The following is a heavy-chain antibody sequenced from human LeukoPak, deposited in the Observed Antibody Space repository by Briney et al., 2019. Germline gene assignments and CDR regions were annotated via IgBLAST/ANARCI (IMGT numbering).Heavy chain of an antibody. D-gene: IGHD3-22*01. CDR2: IYSGGST. Sequence: PGGSLRLSCAASGFTVSSNYMSWVRQAPGKGLEWVSVIYSGGSTYYADSVKGRFTISRDNSKNTLYLQMNSLRAEDTAVYYCARVGGSSGYYSYYYYYMDVWGKGTTVTISS. CDR1: GFTVSSNY. CDR3: ARVGGSSGYYSYYYYYMDV. V-gene: IGHV3-66*01. J-gene: IGHJ6*03.